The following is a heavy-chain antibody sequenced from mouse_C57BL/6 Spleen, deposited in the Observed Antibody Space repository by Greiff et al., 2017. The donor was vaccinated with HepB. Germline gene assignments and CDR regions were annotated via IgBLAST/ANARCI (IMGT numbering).Heavy chain of an antibody. D-gene: IGHD4-1*01. CDR2: ISDGGSYT. V-gene: IGHV5-4*03. CDR3: ARVNGDGGGGWFAY. CDR1: GFTFSSYA. Sequence: DVKLVESGGGLVKPGGSLKLSCAASGFTFSSYAMSWVRQTPEKRLEWVATISDGGSYTYYPDNVKGRFTISRDNAKNNLYLQMSHLKSEDTAMYYGARVNGDGGGGWFAYWGQGTLVTVSA. J-gene: IGHJ3*01.